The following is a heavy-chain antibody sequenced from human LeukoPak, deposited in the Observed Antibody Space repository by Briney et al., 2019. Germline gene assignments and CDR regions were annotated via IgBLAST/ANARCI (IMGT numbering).Heavy chain of an antibody. Sequence: GRSLRLPCAASGFTFDDYAMHWVRQAPGKGLEWVSGISWDSANIGYADSVKGRFTISRDNTKDSLYLQMNSLRAEDTALYYCAKESSVYCTDGVCSLDFWGQGSLVTVSS. CDR2: ISWDSANI. J-gene: IGHJ4*02. CDR3: AKESSVYCTDGVCSLDF. CDR1: GFTFDDYA. V-gene: IGHV3-9*01. D-gene: IGHD2-8*01.